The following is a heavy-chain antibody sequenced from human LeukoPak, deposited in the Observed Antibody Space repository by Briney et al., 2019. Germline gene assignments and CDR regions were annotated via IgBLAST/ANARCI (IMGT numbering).Heavy chain of an antibody. V-gene: IGHV3-7*05. Sequence: GGSLRLSCAASGFTFSTYWMSWVRQAPGKGLEWVANIKPDGSEKYYVASVKGRFTISRDNAKNSSYLQMNSLRAEDTAVFYCARGPRSFDYWGQGALVTVSS. CDR1: GFTFSTYW. CDR2: IKPDGSEK. J-gene: IGHJ4*01. CDR3: ARGPRSFDY.